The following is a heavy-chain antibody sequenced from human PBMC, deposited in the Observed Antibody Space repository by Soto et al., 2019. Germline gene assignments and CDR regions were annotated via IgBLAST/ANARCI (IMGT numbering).Heavy chain of an antibody. J-gene: IGHJ6*02. CDR1: GYTFTNYY. V-gene: IGHV1-46*01. CDR3: ARDRRGGSSPTSGMDV. D-gene: IGHD2-15*01. Sequence: ASVKVSCKASGYTFTNYYLLWVRQAPGQGLEWMGIMNPRTGTTGYAQKFQGRVTMTRDTSTSTLFLEVNSLTSEDTGIYYCARDRRGGSSPTSGMDVCGQGTPVTVYS. CDR2: MNPRTGTT.